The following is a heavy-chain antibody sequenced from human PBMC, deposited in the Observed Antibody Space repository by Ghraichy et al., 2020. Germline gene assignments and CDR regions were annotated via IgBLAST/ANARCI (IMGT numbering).Heavy chain of an antibody. CDR3: ATRTAYDHDY. J-gene: IGHJ4*02. CDR2: IYYSGST. V-gene: IGHV4-39*01. Sequence: SQTLSLTCTVSGGSISSSSYYWGWIRQPPGKGLEWIGSIYYSGSTYYNPSLKSRVTISVDTSKNQFSLKLSSVTAADTAVYYCATRTAYDHDYWGQGTLVTVSS. D-gene: IGHD5-12*01. CDR1: GGSISSSSYY.